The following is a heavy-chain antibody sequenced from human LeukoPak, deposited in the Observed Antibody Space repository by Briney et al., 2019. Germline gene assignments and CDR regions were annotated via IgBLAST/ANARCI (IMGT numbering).Heavy chain of an antibody. CDR1: GFTVSTNY. Sequence: GGSLRLSCAASGFTVSTNYMSWVRQAPGKGLEWVSVIYSGDNTYYADSVKGRFTISRDISKNTLYLQMNSLRAEDTAVYYCARDKAGGLDYWGQGTLVTVSS. D-gene: IGHD3-16*01. CDR2: IYSGDNT. J-gene: IGHJ4*02. CDR3: ARDKAGGLDY. V-gene: IGHV3-66*01.